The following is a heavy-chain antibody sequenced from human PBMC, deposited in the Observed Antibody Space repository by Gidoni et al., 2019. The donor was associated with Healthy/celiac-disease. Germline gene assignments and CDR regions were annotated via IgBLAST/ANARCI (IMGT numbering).Heavy chain of an antibody. CDR1: GFTFSSYS. CDR3: ARDGYYYDIWEAYYYGMDV. J-gene: IGHJ6*02. Sequence: EVQLVESGGGLVQPGGSLRLSCAASGFTFSSYSMNWVRQAPGKGLEWVSYISSSSSTIYYADSVKGRFTISRDNAKNSLYLQMNSLRDEDTAVYYCARDGYYYDIWEAYYYGMDVWGQGTTVTVSS. CDR2: ISSSSSTI. V-gene: IGHV3-48*02. D-gene: IGHD3-22*01.